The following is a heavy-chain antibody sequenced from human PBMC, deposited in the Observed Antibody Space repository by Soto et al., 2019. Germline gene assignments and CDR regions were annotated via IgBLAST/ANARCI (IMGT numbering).Heavy chain of an antibody. CDR2: ISGSGGST. Sequence: EVQLLESGGGLVQPGGSLRLSCAASGFTFSSYAMSWVRQAPGKGLEWVSAISGSGGSTYYTDSVKGRFTISRDNSKNTLYLQMNSLRAEDTAVYYCAKDGIGSSWFEYFQHWGQGTLVTVSS. D-gene: IGHD6-13*01. V-gene: IGHV3-23*01. J-gene: IGHJ1*01. CDR3: AKDGIGSSWFEYFQH. CDR1: GFTFSSYA.